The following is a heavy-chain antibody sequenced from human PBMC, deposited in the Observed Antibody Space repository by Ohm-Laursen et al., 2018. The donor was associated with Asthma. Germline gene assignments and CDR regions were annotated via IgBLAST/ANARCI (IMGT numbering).Heavy chain of an antibody. CDR2: IWYDGTNK. CDR1: GFIFTNYG. D-gene: IGHD6-13*01. CDR3: AREDSSSWALDY. Sequence: SLRLSCAASGFIFTNYGMHWVRQAPGKGLEWVAVIWYDGTNKYYADSVKGRFNISRDNSKNTLYLQMNSLRAEDTAVYYCAREDSSSWALDYWGQGTLVTVSS. V-gene: IGHV3-33*01. J-gene: IGHJ4*02.